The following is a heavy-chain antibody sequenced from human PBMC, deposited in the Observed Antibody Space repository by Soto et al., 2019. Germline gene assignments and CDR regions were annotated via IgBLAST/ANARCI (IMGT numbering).Heavy chain of an antibody. CDR3: ARDWVATYYFDY. Sequence: GGSLRLSCAASGFTFSNYYMSWIRQAPGKGLEWVSYISSSGSTIYYADSVKGRFTISRDNAKNSLYLQMNSLRAEDTAVYYCARDWVATYYFDYWGQGTMVTVYS. D-gene: IGHD5-12*01. J-gene: IGHJ4*02. CDR1: GFTFSNYY. V-gene: IGHV3-11*01. CDR2: ISSSGSTI.